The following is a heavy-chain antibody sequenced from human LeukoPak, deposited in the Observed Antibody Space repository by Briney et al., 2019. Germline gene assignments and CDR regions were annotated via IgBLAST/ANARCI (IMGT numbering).Heavy chain of an antibody. CDR1: GGSVSSGSYY. CDR2: IYYSGST. CDR3: ARMTTVAWFDP. D-gene: IGHD4-23*01. V-gene: IGHV4-61*01. Sequence: SSETLSLTCTVSGGSVSSGSYYWSWIRQPPGKGLEWIGYIYYSGSTNYNPSLKSRVTISVDTSKNQFSLKLSSVTAADTAVYYCARMTTVAWFDPWGQGTLVTVSS. J-gene: IGHJ5*02.